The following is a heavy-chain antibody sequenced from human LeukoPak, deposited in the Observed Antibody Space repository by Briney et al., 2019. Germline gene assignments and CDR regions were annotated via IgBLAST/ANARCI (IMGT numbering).Heavy chain of an antibody. J-gene: IGHJ4*02. V-gene: IGHV3-21*01. CDR2: ISSSSSYV. CDR3: ARAKPPRWTPFSDY. CDR1: GFTFSSYS. Sequence: GGSLRLSCAASGFTFSSYSMNWVRQAPGKGLEGVSSISSSSSYVYYADSVEGQFTVSRDNPKNSLYLQMNSLRAEDTAVYYCARAKPPRWTPFSDYWGQGTLVTVSS. D-gene: IGHD2/OR15-2a*01.